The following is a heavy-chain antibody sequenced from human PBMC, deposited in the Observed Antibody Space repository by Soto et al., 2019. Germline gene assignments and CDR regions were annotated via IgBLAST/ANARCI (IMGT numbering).Heavy chain of an antibody. CDR3: ARDLGSYYDSSGYFDY. V-gene: IGHV3-11*06. J-gene: IGHJ4*02. Sequence: PGGSLRLSCAASGFTFSDYYMSWIRQAPGKGLEWVSYISSSSSYTNYADSVKGRFTISRDNAKNSLYLQMNSLRAEDTAVYYCARDLGSYYDSSGYFDYWGQGTLVTVS. CDR1: GFTFSDYY. CDR2: ISSSSSYT. D-gene: IGHD3-22*01.